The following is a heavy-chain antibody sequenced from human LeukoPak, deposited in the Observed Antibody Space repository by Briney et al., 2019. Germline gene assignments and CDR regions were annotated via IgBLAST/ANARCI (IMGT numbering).Heavy chain of an antibody. V-gene: IGHV3-9*01. CDR1: GFTFDDYA. D-gene: IGHD3-22*01. J-gene: IGHJ6*02. CDR2: ITWNRDNI. Sequence: GGSLRLSCAASGFTFDDYAMHWVRQAPGKGLEWVSGITWNRDNIGYGDSVKGRFTNSRDNVKNALYLQMNSLRPEDTALYCCAKDLSSAITSALVLDVWGQGTTVIVSS. CDR3: AKDLSSAITSALVLDV.